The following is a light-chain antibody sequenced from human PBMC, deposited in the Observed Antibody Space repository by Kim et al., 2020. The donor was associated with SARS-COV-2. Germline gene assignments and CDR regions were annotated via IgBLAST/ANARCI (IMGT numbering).Light chain of an antibody. CDR3: QQYNSYPLT. V-gene: IGKV1-16*02. CDR1: QGISSY. CDR2: VAS. J-gene: IGKJ4*01. Sequence: DIQMTQSPSSLSASVGDRITITCRASQGISSYLAWFQQKPGRAPKSLVYVASTLRSGVPSKFSGSGSGTDFTLTISSLQPEDFATYYCQQYNSYPLTFGGGTKVDIK.